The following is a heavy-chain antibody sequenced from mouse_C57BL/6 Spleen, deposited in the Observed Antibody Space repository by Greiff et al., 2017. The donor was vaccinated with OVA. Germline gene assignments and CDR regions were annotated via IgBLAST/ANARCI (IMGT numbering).Heavy chain of an antibody. CDR2: ISSGGDYI. J-gene: IGHJ4*01. Sequence: EVKLMESGEGLVKPGGSLKLSCAASGFTFSSYAMSWVRQTPEKRLEWVAYISSGGDYIYYADTVKGRFTISRDNARNTLYLQMSSLKSEDTAMYYCTRAPPYYGSSPYAMDYWGQGTSVTVSS. CDR3: TRAPPYYGSSPYAMDY. V-gene: IGHV5-9-1*02. CDR1: GFTFSSYA. D-gene: IGHD1-1*01.